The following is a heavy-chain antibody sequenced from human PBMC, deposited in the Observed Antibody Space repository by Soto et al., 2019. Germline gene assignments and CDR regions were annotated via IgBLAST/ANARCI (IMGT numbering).Heavy chain of an antibody. Sequence: PSETLSLTCAVYGGSFSGYYWSWIRQPPGKGLEWIGEINHSGSTNYNPSLKSRVTISVDTSKNQFSLKLSSVTAADTAVYYCARDNRLLEWQYDYWGQGTLVTVS. D-gene: IGHD3-3*01. CDR3: ARDNRLLEWQYDY. CDR2: INHSGST. CDR1: GGSFSGYY. J-gene: IGHJ4*02. V-gene: IGHV4-34*01.